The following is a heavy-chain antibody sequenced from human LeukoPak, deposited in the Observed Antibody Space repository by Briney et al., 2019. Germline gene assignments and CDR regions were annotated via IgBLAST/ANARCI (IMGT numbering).Heavy chain of an antibody. CDR2: VHYTGKT. Sequence: SETLSLTCTVSGDSISSSYWSWIRQPPGKRLEWVGYVHYTGKTNYNPSLNNRATISVDMSKNQFSLTLTSVTVPDTAMYYCARGYYDRSGSSNPFDSWGQGTLVTVSA. V-gene: IGHV4-59*01. J-gene: IGHJ4*02. CDR3: ARGYYDRSGSSNPFDS. CDR1: GDSISSSY. D-gene: IGHD3-22*01.